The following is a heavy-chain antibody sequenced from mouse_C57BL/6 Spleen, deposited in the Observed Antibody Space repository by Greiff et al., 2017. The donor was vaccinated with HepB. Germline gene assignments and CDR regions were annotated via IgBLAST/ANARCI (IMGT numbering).Heavy chain of an antibody. J-gene: IGHJ1*03. CDR3: SGGGYYYGSHWYFDV. CDR2: IRLKSDNYAT. V-gene: IGHV6-3*01. Sequence: EVKVIESGGGLVQPGGSMKLSCVASGFTFSNYWMNWVRQSPEKGLEWVAQIRLKSDNYATHYAESGKGRFTISRDDSKSSVYLQMNNLRAEDTGIYYCSGGGYYYGSHWYFDVWGTGTTVTVSS. CDR1: GFTFSNYW. D-gene: IGHD1-1*01.